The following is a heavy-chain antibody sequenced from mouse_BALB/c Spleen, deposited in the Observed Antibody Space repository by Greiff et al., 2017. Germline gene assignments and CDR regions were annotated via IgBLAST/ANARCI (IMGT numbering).Heavy chain of an antibody. CDR2: ISSGGST. CDR3: VRVCMIMTKAWFAF. V-gene: IGHV5-6-5*01. CDR1: GFTFSSYA. J-gene: IGHJ3*01. D-gene: IGHD2-4*01. Sequence: EVMLVESGGGLVKPGGSLKLSCAASGFTFSSYAMSWVRQTPEKRLEWVASISSGGSTYYPDSVKGRFTISRDNARNILYLQMSGVRSEDTAMYFCVRVCMIMTKAWFAFWGEGTLVTVSA.